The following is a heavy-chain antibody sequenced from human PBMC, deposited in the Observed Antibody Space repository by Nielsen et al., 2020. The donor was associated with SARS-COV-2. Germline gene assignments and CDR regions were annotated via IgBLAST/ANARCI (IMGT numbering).Heavy chain of an antibody. CDR1: GGTFSRHA. V-gene: IGHV1-69*13. D-gene: IGHD3-10*01. CDR2: IIPMFGTA. Sequence: SVKVSCKASGGTFSRHAISWVRQAPGQGLEWMGGIIPMFGTANYAQKFQGRVTITADESTSTAYMELSSLRSEDTAVYYCARAENYGSGSYGSGYYYMDVWGKGTTVTVSS. J-gene: IGHJ6*03. CDR3: ARAENYGSGSYGSGYYYMDV.